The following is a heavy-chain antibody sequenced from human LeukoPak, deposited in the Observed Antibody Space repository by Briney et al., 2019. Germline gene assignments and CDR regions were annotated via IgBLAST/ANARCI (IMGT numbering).Heavy chain of an antibody. V-gene: IGHV1-8*01. CDR1: GYTFTSYD. D-gene: IGHD5-12*01. CDR3: ARGRYSSGYEPDY. J-gene: IGHJ4*02. Sequence: ASVKVSCKASGYTFTSYDINWVRQATGQGLEWMGWMNPNSGNTGHAQKFQGRVTMTRNTSISTAYMELSSLRSEDTAVYYCARGRYSSGYEPDYWGQGTLVTVSS. CDR2: MNPNSGNT.